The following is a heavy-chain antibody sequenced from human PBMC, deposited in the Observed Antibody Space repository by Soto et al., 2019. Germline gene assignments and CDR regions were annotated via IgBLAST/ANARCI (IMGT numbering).Heavy chain of an antibody. V-gene: IGHV4-39*01. J-gene: IGHJ5*02. D-gene: IGHD6-13*01. Sequence: SETLSLTCTVSGGSISSSSYYWGWIRQPPGKGLEWIGNIYYSGSTYYNPSLKSRVTISVDTSKNQFSLKLSSVTAADTAVYYCARVIAGPYWFDPWGQGTLVTVSS. CDR1: GGSISSSSYY. CDR3: ARVIAGPYWFDP. CDR2: IYYSGST.